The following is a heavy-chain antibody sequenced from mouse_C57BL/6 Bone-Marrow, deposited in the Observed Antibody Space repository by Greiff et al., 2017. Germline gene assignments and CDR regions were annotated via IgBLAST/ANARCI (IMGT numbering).Heavy chain of an antibody. V-gene: IGHV1-36*01. CDR3: ERGGYYGSSYGFYY. CDR1: GFTFTDYY. Sequence: EVKLQESGPVLVKPGPSVKISCKASGFTFTDYYMHWVKQSHGKSLEWLGLVCPYNGGTSYNQKFKGKATLTVDTSSSTAYMELNSLTSEDSAVDYCERGGYYGSSYGFYYGGQGTTLTVSS. CDR2: VCPYNGGT. J-gene: IGHJ2*01. D-gene: IGHD1-1*01.